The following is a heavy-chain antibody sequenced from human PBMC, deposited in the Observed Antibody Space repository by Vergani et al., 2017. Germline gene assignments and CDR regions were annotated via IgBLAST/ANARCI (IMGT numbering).Heavy chain of an antibody. D-gene: IGHD3-10*01. CDR2: ISSSSSYI. CDR3: ARVPPNYYGSGPPESYYYCMDV. Sequence: EVQLVESGGGLVKPGGSLRLSCAASGFTFSSYSMNWVRQAPGKGLEWVSSISSSSSYIYYADSVKGRFTISRDNAKNSLYLQMNSLRAEDTAVYYCARVPPNYYGSGPPESYYYCMDVWGQGTTVTVSS. V-gene: IGHV3-21*01. CDR1: GFTFSSYS. J-gene: IGHJ6*02.